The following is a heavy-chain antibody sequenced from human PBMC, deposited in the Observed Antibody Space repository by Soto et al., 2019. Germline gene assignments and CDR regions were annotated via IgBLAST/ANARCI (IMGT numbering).Heavy chain of an antibody. CDR1: GFPFSSYA. J-gene: IGHJ6*02. Sequence: QVQLVESGGGLVQPGRSLRLSFAASGFPFSSYAMYGVGKAPGRGLDGGAVISYDGKNKNYADSVKGRFTISRDNSKNTLYLXMXXXXXXXXAXXXXXXXXXXXXXXYTLVGXRYGMDVWGQGTTVTVSS. CDR2: ISYDGKNK. V-gene: IGHV3-30*04. D-gene: IGHD2-8*02. CDR3: XXXXXXXXXXYTLVGXRYGMDV.